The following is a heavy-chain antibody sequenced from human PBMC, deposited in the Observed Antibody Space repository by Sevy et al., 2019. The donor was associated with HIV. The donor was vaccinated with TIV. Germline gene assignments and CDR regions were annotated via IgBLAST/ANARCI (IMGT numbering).Heavy chain of an antibody. V-gene: IGHV3-23*01. J-gene: IGHJ6*02. Sequence: GGSLRLSCAASGFPFSSYAVTWVRQAPGKGLEWVSMISGRGSTYYADSIQGRFTISRDNSKTTAYLQMKSLTADDTAIYYCAKWSIAALGAMDVWGPGTTVTVSS. CDR3: AKWSIAALGAMDV. CDR1: GFPFSSYA. D-gene: IGHD6-6*01. CDR2: ISGRGST.